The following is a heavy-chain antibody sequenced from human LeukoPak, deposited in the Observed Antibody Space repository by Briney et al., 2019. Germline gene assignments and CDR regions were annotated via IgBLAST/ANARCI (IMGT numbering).Heavy chain of an antibody. CDR1: GYTFTSYG. D-gene: IGHD1-14*01. CDR3: ARDLPALEPLLDFDY. J-gene: IGHJ4*02. V-gene: IGHV1-18*01. Sequence: ASVKVSCKASGYTFTSYGISWVRQAPGQRLDWMGWISAYNGNTNYAQKLQGRVTMTTDTSTSTAYMELRSLRSDDTAVYYCARDLPALEPLLDFDYWGQGTLVTVSS. CDR2: ISAYNGNT.